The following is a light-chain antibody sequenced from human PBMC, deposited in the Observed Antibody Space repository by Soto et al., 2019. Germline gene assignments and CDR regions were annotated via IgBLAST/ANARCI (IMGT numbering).Light chain of an antibody. CDR3: QTWGTGTRGV. J-gene: IGLJ3*02. V-gene: IGLV4-69*01. Sequence: QPVLTQSPSASASLGASVKLTCTLSSGHSSYAIAWHQQQPEKGPRYLMKLNSDGSHSKGDGIPDRFSGSSSGAERYLTISSLQSEDEAYYYCQTWGTGTRGVFGGGTKLTVL. CDR1: SGHSSYA. CDR2: LNSDGSH.